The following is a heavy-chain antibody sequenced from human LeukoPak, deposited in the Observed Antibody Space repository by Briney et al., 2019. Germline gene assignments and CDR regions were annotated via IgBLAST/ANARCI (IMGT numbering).Heavy chain of an antibody. CDR3: ARSISAGVDAFDI. J-gene: IGHJ3*02. D-gene: IGHD3-9*01. Sequence: GGSLRLSCATSGFTFSNYWMSWVRRAPGKGLEWVANIKQDGSDKYYVDSVKGRFTISRDNAKNSLYLQMNTLRAEDTAVYYCARSISAGVDAFDIWGQGTMVTVSS. CDR1: GFTFSNYW. CDR2: IKQDGSDK. V-gene: IGHV3-7*01.